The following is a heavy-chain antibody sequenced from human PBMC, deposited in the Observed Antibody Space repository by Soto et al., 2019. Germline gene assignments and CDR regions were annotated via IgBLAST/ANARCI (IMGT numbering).Heavy chain of an antibody. Sequence: QITLKESGPTLVKPTQTLTLTCTFSGFSLSTSGVGVGWIRQPPGKALEWLTLIYWNDDKRYSPSLKSRLTITKDTSKNQVVLSMTNMDPVDSVAYYCSHGGPAASLDFWGQGTLVTVSS. CDR2: IYWNDDK. CDR1: GFSLSTSGVG. J-gene: IGHJ4*02. CDR3: SHGGPAASLDF. V-gene: IGHV2-5*01. D-gene: IGHD6-13*01.